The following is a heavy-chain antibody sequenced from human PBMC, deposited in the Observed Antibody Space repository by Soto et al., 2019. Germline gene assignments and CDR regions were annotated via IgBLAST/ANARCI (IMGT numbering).Heavy chain of an antibody. J-gene: IGHJ6*02. V-gene: IGHV3-48*02. D-gene: IGHD3-3*01. CDR2: ISSSSSTI. CDR3: ARDIPHYDFWSGRYYYYGMDV. CDR1: GFTFSSYS. Sequence: GGSLRLSCAASGFTFSSYSMNWVRQAPGKGLEWVSYISSSSSTIYYADSVKGRFTISRDNAKNSLYLQMNSLRDEDTAVYYCARDIPHYDFWSGRYYYYGMDVWGQGTTVTVSS.